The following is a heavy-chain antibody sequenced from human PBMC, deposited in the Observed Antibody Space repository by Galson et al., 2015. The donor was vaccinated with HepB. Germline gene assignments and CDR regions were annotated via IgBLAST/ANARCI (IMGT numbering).Heavy chain of an antibody. CDR3: ARQGILLWFGELLDLYYFDY. V-gene: IGHV3-13*05. CDR1: GFTFSSYD. Sequence: SLRLSCAASGFTFSSYDMHWVRQATGKGLEWVSAIGTAGDPYYPGSVKGRFTISRENAKNSLYLQMNSLRAGDTAVYYCARQGILLWFGELLDLYYFDYWGQGTLVTVSS. J-gene: IGHJ4*02. CDR2: IGTAGDP. D-gene: IGHD3-10*01.